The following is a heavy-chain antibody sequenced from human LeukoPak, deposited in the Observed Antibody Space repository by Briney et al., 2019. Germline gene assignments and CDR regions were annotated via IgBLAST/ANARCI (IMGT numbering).Heavy chain of an antibody. CDR2: ISGSGEYT. J-gene: IGHJ6*03. V-gene: IGHV3-23*01. CDR3: VNLPQAAGDHHYIEV. D-gene: IGHD2-21*02. Sequence: GSVSLSRAASRFTFSTYGMSWVRQTAGKGGEWVCAISGSGEYTYYAASLRSRFNTYRDNFKNTLFLQMNSLRAADTAVYYCVNLPQAAGDHHYIEVWGKETTVTVSS. CDR1: RFTFSTYG.